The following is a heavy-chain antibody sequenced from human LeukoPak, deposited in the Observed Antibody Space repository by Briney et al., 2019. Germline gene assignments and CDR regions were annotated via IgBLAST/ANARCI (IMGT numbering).Heavy chain of an antibody. CDR2: INHSGST. D-gene: IGHD2-15*01. Sequence: SETLSLTCAVYGGSFSGYYWSWIRQPPGKGLEWIGEINHSGSTNYNPSLKSRVTISVDTSKNQFSLKPSSVTAADTAVYYCARGLVVVVAATDMPCMDVWGQGTTVTVSS. V-gene: IGHV4-34*01. J-gene: IGHJ6*02. CDR1: GGSFSGYY. CDR3: ARGLVVVVAATDMPCMDV.